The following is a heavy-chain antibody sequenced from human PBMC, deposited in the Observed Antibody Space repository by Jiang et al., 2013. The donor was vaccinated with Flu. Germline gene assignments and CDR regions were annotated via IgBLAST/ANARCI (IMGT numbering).Heavy chain of an antibody. CDR1: GDSISTSGSY. CDR3: ARHFVGLDY. V-gene: IGHV4-39*01. D-gene: IGHD6-6*01. J-gene: IGHJ4*02. Sequence: PGLVKPSETLSLTCTVSGDSISTSGSYWVWIRQPPGKGLECIGNIYYSGSTYYNPPFQSRVTISVDTSKNQFSLKLSSVTAADTAVYYCARHFVGLDYWGQGTLVTVSS. CDR2: IYYSGST.